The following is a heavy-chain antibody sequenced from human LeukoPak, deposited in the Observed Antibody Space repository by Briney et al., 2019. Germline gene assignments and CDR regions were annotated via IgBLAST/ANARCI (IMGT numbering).Heavy chain of an antibody. V-gene: IGHV1-69*06. J-gene: IGHJ6*04. D-gene: IGHD6-13*01. CDR3: ARVSAAAGYYYYYGMDV. CDR1: GGTFSSYA. CDR2: IIPIFGTA. Sequence: SVKVSCKASGGTFSSYAISWVRQAPGQGLEWMGGIIPIFGTANYAQKFQGRVTITADKSTSTAYMELSSLRSEDTAVYYCARVSAAAGYYYYYGMDVWGKGTTVTVSS.